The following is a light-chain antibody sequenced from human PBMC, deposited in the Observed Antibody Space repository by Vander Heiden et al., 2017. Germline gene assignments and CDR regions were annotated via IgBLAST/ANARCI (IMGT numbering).Light chain of an antibody. CDR2: AAS. J-gene: IGKJ4*01. CDR3: QQSYSTPPT. V-gene: IGKV1-39*01. Sequence: IQMTQSPSSLSASVGDRVTITCRASQSISTYLNWYQQKPGRAPKLLIYAASNLQSGVPSRFSGSGSGTDFTLTVSSLQPEDFATYYCQQSYSTPPTFGGGTKVQIK. CDR1: QSISTY.